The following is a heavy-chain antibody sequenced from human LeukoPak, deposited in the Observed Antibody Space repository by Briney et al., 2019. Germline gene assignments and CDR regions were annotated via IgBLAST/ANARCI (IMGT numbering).Heavy chain of an antibody. CDR3: AREMGGYYSDYYYGMDV. CDR1: GGSFSGYY. CDR2: INHSGTT. V-gene: IGHV4-34*01. D-gene: IGHD3-3*01. Sequence: SETLSLTCAVYGGSFSGYYWSWVRQPPGKGLEWIGEINHSGTTNYNPSLKSRVTISVDTSKNQFSLKLSSVTAVDTAVYYCAREMGGYYSDYYYGMDVWGQGTTVTVSS. J-gene: IGHJ6*02.